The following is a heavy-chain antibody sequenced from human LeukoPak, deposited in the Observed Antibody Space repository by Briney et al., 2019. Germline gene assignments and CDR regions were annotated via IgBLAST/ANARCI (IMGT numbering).Heavy chain of an antibody. J-gene: IGHJ4*02. V-gene: IGHV4-31*03. CDR3: AREGYYDSSGYSDY. D-gene: IGHD3-22*01. Sequence: SETLSLTCTVSGGSISSGGYYWSWIRQHPGKGLEWIGYIYYSGSTYYNPSLKSRVTISVDTSKNQFSLKLSSVTAADTAVYYCAREGYYDSSGYSDYWGQGTLVTASS. CDR2: IYYSGST. CDR1: GGSISSGGYY.